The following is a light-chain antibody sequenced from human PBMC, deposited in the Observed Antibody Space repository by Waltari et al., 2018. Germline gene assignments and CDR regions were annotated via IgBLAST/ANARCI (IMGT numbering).Light chain of an antibody. V-gene: IGKV1-5*03. Sequence: DTQMTQSPSTLSESVGDRAPLTCRASQSIGSWLAWYQQNPGKAPKLLIYEATSLESGVPSRFSASGSGTEFTLTISSLQPDDFATYYCQRYNSYPITFGPGTKVDI. CDR1: QSIGSW. CDR2: EAT. CDR3: QRYNSYPIT. J-gene: IGKJ3*01.